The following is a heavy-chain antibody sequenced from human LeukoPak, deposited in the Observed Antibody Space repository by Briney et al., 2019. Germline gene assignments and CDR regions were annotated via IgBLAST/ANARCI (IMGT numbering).Heavy chain of an antibody. CDR1: GFTFSSYW. D-gene: IGHD4-17*01. J-gene: IGHJ6*03. CDR2: INSDGSST. Sequence: GGSLRLSCAASGFTFSSYWMHWVRQAPGKGLVWVSRINSDGSSTSYADSVKGRFTISRDNSKNTVYLQMNSLRADDTAVYYCAKNARDYENYYYYMDVWGKGTTVTVSS. V-gene: IGHV3-74*01. CDR3: AKNARDYENYYYYMDV.